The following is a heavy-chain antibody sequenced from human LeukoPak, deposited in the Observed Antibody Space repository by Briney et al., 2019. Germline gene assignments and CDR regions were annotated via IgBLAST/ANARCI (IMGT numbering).Heavy chain of an antibody. CDR2: IYYSGST. J-gene: IGHJ4*02. CDR1: GGSISSSSYY. Sequence: PSETLSLTCTVSGGSISSSSYYWGWIRQPPGRGLEWIGSIYYSGSTYYNPSLKSRVTISVDTSKNQFSLKLSSVTAADTAVYYCARQRLSWGQGTLDTVSS. CDR3: ARQRLS. V-gene: IGHV4-39*01. D-gene: IGHD2-21*01.